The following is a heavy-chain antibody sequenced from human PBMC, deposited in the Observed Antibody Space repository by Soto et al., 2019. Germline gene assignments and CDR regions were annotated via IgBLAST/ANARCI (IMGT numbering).Heavy chain of an antibody. D-gene: IGHD7-27*01. J-gene: IGHJ6*02. CDR3: ARDLNGGSERMFYGMDV. V-gene: IGHV1-69*13. CDR2: IIPIFGTA. Sequence: ASVKVSCKASGGTFSSYAISWVRQAPGQGLEWMGGIIPIFGTANYAQKFQGRVTITADESTSTADMELSSLRSEDTAVYYCARDLNGGSERMFYGMDVWGQGTTVTVSS. CDR1: GGTFSSYA.